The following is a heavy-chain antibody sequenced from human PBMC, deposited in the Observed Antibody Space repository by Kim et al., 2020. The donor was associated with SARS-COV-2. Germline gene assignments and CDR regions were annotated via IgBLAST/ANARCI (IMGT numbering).Heavy chain of an antibody. J-gene: IGHJ4*02. V-gene: IGHV3-48*02. D-gene: IGHD3-3*01. Sequence: GGSLRLSCAASGFTFSSYSMNWVRQAPGKGLEWVSYISSSSSTVYYADSVKGRFTISRDNAKNSLYLQMNSLRDEDTAVYYCASSGDLRFLEWLPSFDYWGQGTLVTVSS. CDR3: ASSGDLRFLEWLPSFDY. CDR1: GFTFSSYS. CDR2: ISSSSSTV.